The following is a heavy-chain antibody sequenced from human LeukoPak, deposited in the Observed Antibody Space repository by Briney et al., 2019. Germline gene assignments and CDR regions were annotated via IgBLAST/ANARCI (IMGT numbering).Heavy chain of an antibody. D-gene: IGHD3-10*01. Sequence: ASVKVSCKASGYTFSGYYLHWVRQAPGQGLAWMGIINPSGGTTRYVEKFQGRVTMTRDTSASTVYMELRSLRSEDTAVYYCARGGYSESFYNPRSYGMDVWGQGTTVIVSS. V-gene: IGHV1-46*01. J-gene: IGHJ6*02. CDR3: ARGGYSESFYNPRSYGMDV. CDR1: GYTFSGYY. CDR2: INPSGGTT.